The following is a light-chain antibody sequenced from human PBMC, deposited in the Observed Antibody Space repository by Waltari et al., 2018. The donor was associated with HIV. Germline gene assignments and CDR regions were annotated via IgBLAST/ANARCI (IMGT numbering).Light chain of an antibody. CDR2: DAS. J-gene: IGKJ4*01. CDR3: QQRNNWPPSVT. CDR1: QSVSSY. V-gene: IGKV3-11*01. Sequence: EIVLTQSPGTLSLSPGAGATLSCRASQSVSSYVAWYQPKPGQAPRLLIYDASKRATGIPARFSGSGSGTYFTLTISSLEPEDFAVYYCQQRNNWPPSVTFGGGTRVEI.